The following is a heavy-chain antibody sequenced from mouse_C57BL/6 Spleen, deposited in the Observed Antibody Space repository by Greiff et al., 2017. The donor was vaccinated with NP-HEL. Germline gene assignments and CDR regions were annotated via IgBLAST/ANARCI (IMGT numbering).Heavy chain of an antibody. CDR1: GYTFTSYW. CDR2: IHPSDSDT. J-gene: IGHJ4*01. CDR3: AINDGSSFLYYYAMDY. Sequence: QVQLQQPGAELVKPGASVKVSCKASGYTFTSYWMHWVKQRPGQGLEWIGRIHPSDSDTNYNQKFKGKATLTVDKSSSTAYMQLSSLTSEDTAVYYCAINDGSSFLYYYAMDYWGQGTSVTVSS. D-gene: IGHD1-1*01. V-gene: IGHV1-74*01.